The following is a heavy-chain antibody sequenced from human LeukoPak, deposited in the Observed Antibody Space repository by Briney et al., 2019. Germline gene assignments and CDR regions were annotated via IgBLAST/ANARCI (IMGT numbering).Heavy chain of an antibody. CDR1: GGTFSSYA. V-gene: IGHV1-69*13. Sequence: ASVKASCKASGGTFSSYAISWVRQAPGQGLEWMGGIIPIFGTANYAQKFQGRVTITADESTSTAYMELSSLRSEDTAVYYCATYGSGSYRIAFYYYYMDVWGKGTTVTISS. CDR3: ATYGSGSYRIAFYYYYMDV. J-gene: IGHJ6*03. CDR2: IIPIFGTA. D-gene: IGHD3-10*01.